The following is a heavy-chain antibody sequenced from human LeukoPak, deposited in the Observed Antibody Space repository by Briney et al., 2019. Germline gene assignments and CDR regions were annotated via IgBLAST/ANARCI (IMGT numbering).Heavy chain of an antibody. J-gene: IGHJ4*02. CDR2: IYLGGTT. CDR3: ATNWSDFDY. Sequence: SETLSLTCSVSGYSISSGPYWGWIRQPPGQGLEWIASIYLGGTTYYTPSLKSRVTISVDTSKNQLSLRLSSVTAADTAVYYCATNWSDFDYWGPGTLVTVSS. CDR1: GYSISSGPY. V-gene: IGHV4-38-2*01. D-gene: IGHD1-1*01.